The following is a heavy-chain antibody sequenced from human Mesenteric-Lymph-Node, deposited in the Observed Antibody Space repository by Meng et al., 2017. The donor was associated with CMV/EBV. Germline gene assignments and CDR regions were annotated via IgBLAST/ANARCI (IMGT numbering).Heavy chain of an antibody. CDR1: GFTLGSYW. CDR3: ASVGSAWYALEY. CDR2: TNQDGSVQ. Sequence: GGSLRLSCAASGFTLGSYWMSWARQAPGKGPEWVANTNQDGSVQHYLDSVKGRFTISRDRAKNSLYLQMDSLRVEDTAVYYCASVGSAWYALEYWGQGTLVTVSS. J-gene: IGHJ4*02. V-gene: IGHV3-7*01. D-gene: IGHD6-13*01.